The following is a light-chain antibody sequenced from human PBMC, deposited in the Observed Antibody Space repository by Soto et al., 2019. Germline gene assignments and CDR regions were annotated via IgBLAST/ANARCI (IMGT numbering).Light chain of an antibody. CDR2: DAS. CDR3: QQRSSWPLT. V-gene: IGKV3-11*01. CDR1: QSVSTF. Sequence: EIVLTQSPATLSLSPGERATLSCRASQSVSTFLAWYQQKPGQAPRLLIYDASNRATGFPARFSGSGSGTDFTLTINSLEPEDFALYYCQQRSSWPLTFGGGTKVEIK. J-gene: IGKJ4*01.